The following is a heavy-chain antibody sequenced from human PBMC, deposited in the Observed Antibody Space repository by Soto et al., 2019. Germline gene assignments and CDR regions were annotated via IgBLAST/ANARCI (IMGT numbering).Heavy chain of an antibody. CDR2: INAGNGNT. J-gene: IGHJ4*02. D-gene: IGHD3-10*01. CDR3: ARDIWFGEPPGDAGMH. CDR1: GYTFTSYA. V-gene: IGHV1-3*01. Sequence: QVQLVQSGAEVKKPGASVKVSCKASGYTFTSYAMHWVRQAPGQRLEWMGWINAGNGNTKYSQKFQGRVTITRDTSASTLYIELSSLRSEDSAVYYCARDIWFGEPPGDAGMHWGQGTLVSVSS.